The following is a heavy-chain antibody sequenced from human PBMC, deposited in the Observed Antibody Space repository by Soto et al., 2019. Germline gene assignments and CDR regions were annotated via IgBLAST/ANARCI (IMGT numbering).Heavy chain of an antibody. CDR3: ARHGGTYYDFWSGYSYYMDV. V-gene: IGHV4-30-4*01. D-gene: IGHD3-3*01. J-gene: IGHJ6*03. CDR2: IYYSGNT. Sequence: SETLSLTCTVSGCSVSSGDYYWSWIRQPPGKGLEWIGYIYYSGNTYYNPSLKSRVTISVDTSKNQFSLKLSSVTAADTAVYYCARHGGTYYDFWSGYSYYMDVWGKGTTVTVSS. CDR1: GCSVSSGDYY.